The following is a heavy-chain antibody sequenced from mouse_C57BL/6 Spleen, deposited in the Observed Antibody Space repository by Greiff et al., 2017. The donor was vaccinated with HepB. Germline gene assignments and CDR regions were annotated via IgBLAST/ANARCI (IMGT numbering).Heavy chain of an antibody. CDR1: GFNIQDDY. Sequence: EVKLMESGAELVRPGASVKLSCTASGFNIQDDYMHWVKQRPEQGLEWIGWIDPENGDTEYASKFQGKATITADTSSNTAYLQLSSLTSEDTAVYYCTATLTQGFAYWGQGTLVTVSA. CDR2: IDPENGDT. V-gene: IGHV14-4*01. CDR3: TATLTQGFAY. J-gene: IGHJ3*01.